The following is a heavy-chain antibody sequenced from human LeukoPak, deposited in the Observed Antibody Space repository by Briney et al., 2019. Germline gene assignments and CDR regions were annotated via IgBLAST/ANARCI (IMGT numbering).Heavy chain of an antibody. Sequence: GSLRLSCAASGLIFSSYSMHGVRQARGKGLEYVSVISPDGTKTYYTNSVRGRFTISRDNSKNALYLQMGSLRDEDTAMYFCAREQPAGSTDYWGQGTLVTVSS. J-gene: IGHJ4*02. V-gene: IGHV3-64*01. CDR1: GLIFSSYS. D-gene: IGHD2-2*01. CDR3: AREQPAGSTDY. CDR2: ISPDGTKT.